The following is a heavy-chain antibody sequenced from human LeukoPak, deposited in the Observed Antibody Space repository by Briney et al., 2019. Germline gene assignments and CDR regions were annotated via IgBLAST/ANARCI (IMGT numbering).Heavy chain of an antibody. CDR3: TRMGDDFWSGYSIGEGDY. D-gene: IGHD3-3*01. CDR2: INSAGSST. CDR1: GFTFSRYW. V-gene: IGHV3-74*01. J-gene: IGHJ4*02. Sequence: PGASLRLSCAASGFTFSRYWMHWVRQAPGKGLEWFSRINSAGSSTNYADSVKGRFTISRDNAKNTLYLHMNSLRAEDTAVYYCTRMGDDFWSGYSIGEGDYWGQGTLVTVSS.